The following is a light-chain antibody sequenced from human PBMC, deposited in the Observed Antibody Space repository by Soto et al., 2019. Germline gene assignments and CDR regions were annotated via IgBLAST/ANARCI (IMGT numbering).Light chain of an antibody. CDR1: QSVSSSY. V-gene: IGKV3-20*01. Sequence: EIVLTQSPGTLSLSPGERATLSCRASQSVSSSYLAWYQQKPGQAPRLLIYGASNRAAGIPTRISGSGSGTEFTLTISSLQSEDFAVYYCQQYNSWPLTFGGGTKVDIK. CDR3: QQYNSWPLT. J-gene: IGKJ4*01. CDR2: GAS.